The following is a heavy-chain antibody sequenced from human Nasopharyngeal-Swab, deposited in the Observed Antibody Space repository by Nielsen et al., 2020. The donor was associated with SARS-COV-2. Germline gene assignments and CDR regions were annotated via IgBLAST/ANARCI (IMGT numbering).Heavy chain of an antibody. V-gene: IGHV3-23*01. CDR2: ISGSGGST. J-gene: IGHJ6*02. Sequence: GGSLSLSCAASGFTFSSYAICWVRQAPGKGLEWVSAISGSGGSTYYSDSVKGRFTISRDNSKNTLYLQTNSLRVEDTAVYYCAKAPYLRGLDVWGQGTTVTVSS. CDR1: GFTFSSYA. D-gene: IGHD2-21*01. CDR3: AKAPYLRGLDV.